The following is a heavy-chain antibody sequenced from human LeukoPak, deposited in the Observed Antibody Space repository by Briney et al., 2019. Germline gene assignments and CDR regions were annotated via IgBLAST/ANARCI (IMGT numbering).Heavy chain of an antibody. J-gene: IGHJ5*02. CDR3: ATYYYDSSGYYPFDP. D-gene: IGHD3-22*01. V-gene: IGHV4-39*01. Sequence: KPSETLSLTCAVSGGSISSSSYSWGWIRQPPGKGLEWIGSIYYSGSTYYNPSLKSRVTISVDTSKNQFSLKLSSVTAADTAVYYCATYYYDSSGYYPFDPWGQGTLVTVSS. CDR1: GGSISSSSYS. CDR2: IYYSGST.